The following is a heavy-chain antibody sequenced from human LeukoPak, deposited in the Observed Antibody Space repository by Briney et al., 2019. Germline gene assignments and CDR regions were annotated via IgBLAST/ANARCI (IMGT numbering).Heavy chain of an antibody. CDR1: GFTFSSYW. CDR3: ARARRGYDAY. D-gene: IGHD5-12*01. V-gene: IGHV3-7*01. Sequence: GGSLRLSCAASGFTFSSYWMSWVRQAXXXXXEWVANIKQDGSEKYYVDSVKGRFTISRDNAKNSLYLQMNSLRAEDTAVYYCARARRGYDAYWGQGTLVTVSS. J-gene: IGHJ4*02. CDR2: IKQDGSEK.